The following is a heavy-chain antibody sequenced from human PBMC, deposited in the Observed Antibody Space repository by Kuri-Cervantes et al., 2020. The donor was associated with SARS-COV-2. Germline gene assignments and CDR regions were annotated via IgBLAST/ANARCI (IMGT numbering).Heavy chain of an antibody. Sequence: ASVKVSCKASGYTFTTYYIHWVRQAPGQGLEWIGIINTSGGGTSYAQKFQGRVAVTRDTPTSTVYMELSSLRSEDTAVYYCARDPTTVTTGIGMDVWGQGTTVTVSS. CDR3: ARDPTTVTTGIGMDV. CDR1: GYTFTTYY. CDR2: INTSGGGT. J-gene: IGHJ6*02. D-gene: IGHD4-17*01. V-gene: IGHV1-46*01.